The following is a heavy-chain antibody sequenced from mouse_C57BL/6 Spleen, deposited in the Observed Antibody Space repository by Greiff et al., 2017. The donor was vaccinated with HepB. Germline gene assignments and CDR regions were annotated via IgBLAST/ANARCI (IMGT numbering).Heavy chain of an antibody. V-gene: IGHV1-54*01. CDR2: INPGSGGT. CDR3: ARGGRAMDY. J-gene: IGHJ4*01. Sequence: VQLQQSGAELVRPGTSVKVSCKASGYAFTNYLIEWVKQRPGQGLEWIGVINPGSGGTNYNEKFKGKAKLTADKSSSTAYMQLSSLTSEDSAVYFCARGGRAMDYWGQGTSVTVSS. CDR1: GYAFTNYL.